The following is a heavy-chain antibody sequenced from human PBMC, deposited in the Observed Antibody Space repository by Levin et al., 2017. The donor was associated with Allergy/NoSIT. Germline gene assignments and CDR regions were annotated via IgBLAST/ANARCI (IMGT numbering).Heavy chain of an antibody. D-gene: IGHD5-12*01. CDR2: ISGSGDSR. J-gene: IGHJ1*01. V-gene: IGHV3-23*01. CDR1: GFTFSSYA. CDR3: AKGAVATIAPEYFQH. Sequence: GESLKISCAASGFTFSSYAMCWVRQAPGKGLEWVSAISGSGDSRYYADSVRGRFTISRDNSKNTVYLQMNSLRAEDTAVYYCAKGAVATIAPEYFQHWGQGSLVTVSS.